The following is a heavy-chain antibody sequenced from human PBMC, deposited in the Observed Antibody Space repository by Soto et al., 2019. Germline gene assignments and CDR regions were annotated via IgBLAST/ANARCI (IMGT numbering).Heavy chain of an antibody. Sequence: QVQLVESGGGVVQPGRSLRLSCAASDFTFSDYVMHWVRQAPGKGLEWVARISYDGNYKYYADPVKGRFTISRDTSKNTLFLQMNSVKAEDTAVYYCAKDRGRYCSGGSCLIFDVWGQGTLVTVSS. CDR1: DFTFSDYV. J-gene: IGHJ4*02. D-gene: IGHD2-15*01. CDR3: AKDRGRYCSGGSCLIFDV. V-gene: IGHV3-30*18. CDR2: ISYDGNYK.